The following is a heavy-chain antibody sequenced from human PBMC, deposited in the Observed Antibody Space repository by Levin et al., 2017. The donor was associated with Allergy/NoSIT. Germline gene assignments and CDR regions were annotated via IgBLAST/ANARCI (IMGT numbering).Heavy chain of an antibody. J-gene: IGHJ6*02. V-gene: IGHV3-23*01. D-gene: IGHD2-15*01. CDR3: TIPAGYCSGGNCYSGYYDGLDV. Sequence: GGSLRLSCAASGFTFSSYAMSWVRQAPGKGLEWVSGISGSGGNTHYADSVKGRFTISRDNSKNTLYLQMNSLRAEDTAVYYCTIPAGYCSGGNCYSGYYDGLDVWGQGTTVTVSS. CDR1: GFTFSSYA. CDR2: ISGSGGNT.